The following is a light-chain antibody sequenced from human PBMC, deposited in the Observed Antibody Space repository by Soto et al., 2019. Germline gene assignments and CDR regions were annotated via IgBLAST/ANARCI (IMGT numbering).Light chain of an antibody. J-gene: IGKJ2*01. CDR1: QSVSSY. V-gene: IGKV3-11*01. CDR3: QQRSNWPLMYT. Sequence: EIVLTQSPATLSLSPGERATLSCRASQSVSSYLAWYQQKPGQAPRLLIYDASNRATGIPARFSGSGSGTDFTLTIGSPEPEDFAVYYCQQRSNWPLMYTFGQGTKLEIK. CDR2: DAS.